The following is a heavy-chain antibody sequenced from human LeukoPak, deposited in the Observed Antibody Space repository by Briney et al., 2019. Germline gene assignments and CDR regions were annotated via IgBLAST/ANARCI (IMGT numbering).Heavy chain of an antibody. CDR1: GFTFSSYG. V-gene: IGHV3-30*02. J-gene: IGHJ4*02. CDR3: AKDHRIAAAGTDWVY. D-gene: IGHD6-13*01. Sequence: GGSPRLSCAASGFTFSSYGMHWVRQAPGKGLEWVAFIRYDGSNKYYADSVKGRFTISRDNSKNTLYLQMNSLRAEDTAVYYCAKDHRIAAAGTDWVYWGQGTLVTVSS. CDR2: IRYDGSNK.